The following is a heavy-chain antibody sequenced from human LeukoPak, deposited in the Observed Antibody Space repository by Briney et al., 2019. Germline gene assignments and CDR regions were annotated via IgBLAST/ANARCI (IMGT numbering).Heavy chain of an antibody. CDR3: ARGPPYGIRSDFLDY. CDR2: INSDGSST. D-gene: IGHD2-8*01. Sequence: GGSLRLSCAASGFTFISYWMHWVRQAPGKGLVWVSRINSDGSSTSYADSVKGSFTISRDNAKNTLYLQMNRLRAEDTAVYYCARGPPYGIRSDFLDYWGQGTLVTVSS. V-gene: IGHV3-74*01. CDR1: GFTFISYW. J-gene: IGHJ4*02.